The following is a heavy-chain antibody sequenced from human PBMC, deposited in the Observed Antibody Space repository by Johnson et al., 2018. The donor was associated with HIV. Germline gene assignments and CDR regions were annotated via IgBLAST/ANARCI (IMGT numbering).Heavy chain of an antibody. V-gene: IGHV3-48*04. Sequence: VLLVESGGGLVQPGGSLRLSCAASGFTFSSYSMNWVRKAPGKGLEWVSYISSSGSTIYYADSVKGRFTISRDNAKNSLYLQMNSLRAEDTAVYYCAREYEAFDIWGQGTMVTVSS. CDR2: ISSSGSTI. CDR1: GFTFSSYS. CDR3: AREYEAFDI. J-gene: IGHJ3*02.